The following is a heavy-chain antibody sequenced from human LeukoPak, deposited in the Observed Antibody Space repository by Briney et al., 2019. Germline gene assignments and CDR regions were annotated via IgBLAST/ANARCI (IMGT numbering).Heavy chain of an antibody. CDR1: GGTFSSYA. CDR2: IIPILGIA. V-gene: IGHV1-69*04. CDR3: ASTDLGYCSRGSCYSAVTRPRFDP. J-gene: IGHJ5*02. Sequence: ASVRVSYKASGGTFSSYAISWVRQAPGQELEWMGRIIPILGIANYAQKFQGRVTITADKSTSTAYMELSSLRSEDTAVYYCASTDLGYCSRGSCYSAVTRPRFDPWGQGTLVTGSS. D-gene: IGHD2-15*01.